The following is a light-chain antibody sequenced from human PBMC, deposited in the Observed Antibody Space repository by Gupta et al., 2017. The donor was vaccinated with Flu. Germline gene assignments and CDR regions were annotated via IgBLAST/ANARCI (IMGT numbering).Light chain of an antibody. CDR1: QSVSNY. V-gene: IGKV3-15*01. Sequence: ATLSVSPGERATLSCRPSQSVSNYLAWYQQKPGQAPRLLISGTSTRATGIPARFSGSGSGTEFTLTIGSLQSEDFALYYCQQYSDWPHLTFGQGTRLEIK. J-gene: IGKJ5*01. CDR2: GTS. CDR3: QQYSDWPHLT.